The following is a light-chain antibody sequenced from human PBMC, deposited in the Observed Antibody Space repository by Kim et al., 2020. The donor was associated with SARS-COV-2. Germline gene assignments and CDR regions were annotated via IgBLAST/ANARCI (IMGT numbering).Light chain of an antibody. J-gene: IGKJ5*01. V-gene: IGKV3-20*01. CDR3: QQYGGSRIT. Sequence: SPAERATPSCRASQSVSSSYLAWYQQKPGQAPRLLIYGTSSRATGITDRFSGSGSGTDFTLSISRLEPEDCAVYYCQQYGGSRITFGQGTRLEIK. CDR1: QSVSSSY. CDR2: GTS.